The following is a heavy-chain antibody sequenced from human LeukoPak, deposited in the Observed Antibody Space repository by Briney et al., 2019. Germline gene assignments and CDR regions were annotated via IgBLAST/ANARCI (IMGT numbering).Heavy chain of an antibody. Sequence: GGSLRLSCAASGFTFRSFEMNWVRQAPGKGLERVAVISYDGSNKYYSDSVKGRFTISRDNSKNPLYLQMNSLRAEHTAVYYCAKTPPPYYYGSGVLAYWGQGTLVTVSS. CDR1: GFTFRSFE. D-gene: IGHD3-10*01. CDR3: AKTPPPYYYGSGVLAY. V-gene: IGHV3-30*18. CDR2: ISYDGSNK. J-gene: IGHJ4*02.